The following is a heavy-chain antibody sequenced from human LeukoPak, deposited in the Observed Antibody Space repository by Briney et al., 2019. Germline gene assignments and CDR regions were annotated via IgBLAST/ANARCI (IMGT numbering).Heavy chain of an antibody. CDR1: GGSISRSNW. CDR2: ILHSGDT. CDR3: ARGGYCSSTSCHNWFDP. V-gene: IGHV4-4*02. Sequence: SETLSLTCAVSGGSISRSNWWSWVRPPPGKGLEWIGDILHSGDTNYNASLRSRLTISLDKSKNQFSLKLSSVTAADTAVYYCARGGYCSSTSCHNWFDPWGQGTPVTVSS. J-gene: IGHJ5*02. D-gene: IGHD2-2*01.